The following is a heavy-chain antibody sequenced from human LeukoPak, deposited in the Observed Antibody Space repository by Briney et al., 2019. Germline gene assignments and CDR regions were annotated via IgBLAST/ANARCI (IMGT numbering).Heavy chain of an antibody. V-gene: IGHV1-69*10. CDR2: FIPILGTA. D-gene: IGHD6-19*01. J-gene: IGHJ4*02. CDR3: ARDLKRGYSSGRYSWGTGSSNDY. CDR1: GGTFSDYA. Sequence: SVKVSCKASGGTFSDYALNWVRQAPGQGLEWMGVFIPILGTANSTQKFQDRVTMTTDTSTSTAYMELRSLRSDDTAVYYCARDLKRGYSSGRYSWGTGSSNDYWGQGTLVTVSS.